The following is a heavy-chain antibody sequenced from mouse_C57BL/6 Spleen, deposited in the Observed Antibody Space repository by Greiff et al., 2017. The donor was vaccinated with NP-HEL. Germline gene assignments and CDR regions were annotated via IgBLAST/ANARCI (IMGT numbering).Heavy chain of an antibody. CDR2: IYPGDGDT. CDR1: GYAFSSYW. J-gene: IGHJ1*03. CDR3: AIDYYGSSHWYFDV. D-gene: IGHD1-1*01. Sequence: VQLQQSGAELVKPGASVKISCKASGYAFSSYWMNWVKQRPGKGLEWIGQIYPGDGDTNYNGKFKGKATLTADKSSSTAYMQLSSLTSEDSAVYFCAIDYYGSSHWYFDVWGTGTTVTVSS. V-gene: IGHV1-80*01.